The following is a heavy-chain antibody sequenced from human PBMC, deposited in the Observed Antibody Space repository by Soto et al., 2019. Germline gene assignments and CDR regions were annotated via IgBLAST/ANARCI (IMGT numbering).Heavy chain of an antibody. J-gene: IGHJ6*02. Sequence: PSETLSLTCTVSGGSISSSSYYWGWIRQPPGKGLEWIGSIYYSGSTYYNPSLKSRVTISVDTSKDQFSLKLSSVTAADTAVYYCASLVVPYDFWSGYYLGPNPPNYYYYGMDVWGQGTTVTASS. CDR1: GGSISSSSYY. CDR3: ASLVVPYDFWSGYYLGPNPPNYYYYGMDV. D-gene: IGHD3-3*01. CDR2: IYYSGST. V-gene: IGHV4-39*01.